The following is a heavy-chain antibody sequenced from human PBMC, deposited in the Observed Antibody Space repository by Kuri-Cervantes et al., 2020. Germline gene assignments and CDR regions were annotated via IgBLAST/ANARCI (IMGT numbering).Heavy chain of an antibody. V-gene: IGHV3-23*01. CDR1: GFTFSNYA. J-gene: IGHJ3*01. CDR2: ISGSGGST. Sequence: GGSLRLSCAASGFTFSNYAMSWVRQAPGKGLEWVSAISGSGGSTYYVDSVKGRFTISRDNDENSVYLQMSSLSTEDTAVYYCARDLGYQLRAFDVWGLGTLVTVSS. CDR3: ARDLGYQLRAFDV. D-gene: IGHD2-2*01.